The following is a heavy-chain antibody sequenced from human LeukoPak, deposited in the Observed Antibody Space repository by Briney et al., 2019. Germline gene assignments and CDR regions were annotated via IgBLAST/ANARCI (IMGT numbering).Heavy chain of an antibody. D-gene: IGHD6-13*01. V-gene: IGHV4-4*02. Sequence: SGTLSLTCAVSSGSIFSSNWWSWVRQPPGKGLEWIGQIFHSGSTSYSPSLKSRVTMSLDTSKNQFSLKLSSVTAADTAFYYCARLTSSWYQDWYFDLWGRGTLVTVSS. J-gene: IGHJ2*01. CDR1: SGSIFSSNW. CDR3: ARLTSSWYQDWYFDL. CDR2: IFHSGST.